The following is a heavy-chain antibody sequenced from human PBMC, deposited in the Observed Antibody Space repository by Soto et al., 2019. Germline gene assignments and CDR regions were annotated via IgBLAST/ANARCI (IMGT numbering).Heavy chain of an antibody. V-gene: IGHV1-8*01. CDR2: MNPNSGNT. J-gene: IGHJ4*02. CDR1: GYTFTSYD. CDR3: ARDNGWSRAGIQLGPYAY. Sequence: GASVKVSCKASGYTFTSYDINWVRQATGQGLEWMGWMNPNSGNTGYAQKLQGRVTMTTDTSTSTAYMELRSLRSDDTAVYYCARDNGWSRAGIQLGPYAYGGQGTLVPVSS. D-gene: IGHD5-18*01.